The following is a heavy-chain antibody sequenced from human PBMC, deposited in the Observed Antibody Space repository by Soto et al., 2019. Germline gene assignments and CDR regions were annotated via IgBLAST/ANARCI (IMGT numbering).Heavy chain of an antibody. Sequence: ASVKVSCKASGYTFTNYYMHWVRQAPGQRLEWMGIINLSGGSTTYAQKFQGRVTVTRDTSTSTVYMELSSLRSEDTAVYYCARDLLNPYYDFWSGGSLRGIDYWGQGTLVTVSS. CDR3: ARDLLNPYYDFWSGGSLRGIDY. CDR2: INLSGGST. V-gene: IGHV1-46*01. D-gene: IGHD3-3*01. J-gene: IGHJ4*02. CDR1: GYTFTNYY.